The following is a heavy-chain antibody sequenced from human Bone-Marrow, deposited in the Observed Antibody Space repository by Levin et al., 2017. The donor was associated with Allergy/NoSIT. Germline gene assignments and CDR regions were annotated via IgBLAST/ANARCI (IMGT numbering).Heavy chain of an antibody. CDR3: ARRRAPYYDISTGYYALSSSRNYGLDV. J-gene: IGHJ6*02. D-gene: IGHD3-9*01. CDR2: IHHSEST. CDR1: GGSFSDYY. Sequence: SQTLSLTCAVYGGSFSDYYWTWIRQSPGKGLEWIGEIHHSESTNYKPSLKSRLTILVDTSKNQFSLRLTSVTAADTAVYYCARRRAPYYDISTGYYALSSSRNYGLDVWGQGTTVIVSS. V-gene: IGHV4-34*01.